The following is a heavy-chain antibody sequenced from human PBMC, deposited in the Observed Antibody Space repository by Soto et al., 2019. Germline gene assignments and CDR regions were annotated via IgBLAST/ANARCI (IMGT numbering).Heavy chain of an antibody. V-gene: IGHV1-69*08. CDR2: IIPILGIA. J-gene: IGHJ4*02. CDR1: GGTFSSYT. Sequence: QVQLVQSGAEVKKPGSSVKVSCKASGGTFSSYTISWVRQAPGQGLEWMGRIIPILGIANYAQKFQGRVTINADNSTSTAYMELSSLRSEDTAVYYCARDLSDSSGWYACDYWGQGTLVTVSS. D-gene: IGHD6-19*01. CDR3: ARDLSDSSGWYACDY.